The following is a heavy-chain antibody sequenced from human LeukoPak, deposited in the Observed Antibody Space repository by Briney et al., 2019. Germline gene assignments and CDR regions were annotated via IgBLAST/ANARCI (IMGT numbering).Heavy chain of an antibody. V-gene: IGHV4-38-2*02. D-gene: IGHD5-12*01. J-gene: IGHJ4*02. Sequence: SETLSLTCTVSGYSINSGFYWGWIRQPPGKGLEWIGSIYHSGSTYYNPSLKSRVTISVDMSKSQFSLKLSSVTAADTAVYYCARHTWQWLPFDDWGQGTQVTISS. CDR1: GYSINSGFY. CDR2: IYHSGST. CDR3: ARHTWQWLPFDD.